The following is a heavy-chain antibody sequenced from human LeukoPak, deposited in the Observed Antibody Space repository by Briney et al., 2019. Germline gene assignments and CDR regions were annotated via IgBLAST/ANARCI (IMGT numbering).Heavy chain of an antibody. CDR2: IYTSGST. Sequence: SETLSLTCTVSGGSISSGSYYWSWLRQPAGKGLEWIGRIYTSGSTNYNPSLKSRVTISVDTSKNQFSLKLSSVTAADTAVYYCARVLKGGYYGSGSYYEYFDYWGQGTLVTVSS. CDR1: GGSISSGSYY. J-gene: IGHJ4*02. CDR3: ARVLKGGYYGSGSYYEYFDY. V-gene: IGHV4-61*02. D-gene: IGHD3-10*01.